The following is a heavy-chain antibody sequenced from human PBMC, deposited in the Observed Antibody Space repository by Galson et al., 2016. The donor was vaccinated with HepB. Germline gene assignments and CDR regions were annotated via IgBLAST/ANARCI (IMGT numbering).Heavy chain of an antibody. V-gene: IGHV4-39*01. CDR2: IYHSGNT. J-gene: IGHJ4*02. CDR1: GGSIRGSIYY. Sequence: SETLSLTCTVSGGSIRGSIYYWGWIRQPPGKGLEWIGSIYHSGNTYYSPSLSPSLKSRVTISVDTSKNQFSLKLGSVTAADTAVYYCASHDDSDWDYWGQGTLVTVSP. D-gene: IGHD3-9*01. CDR3: ASHDDSDWDY.